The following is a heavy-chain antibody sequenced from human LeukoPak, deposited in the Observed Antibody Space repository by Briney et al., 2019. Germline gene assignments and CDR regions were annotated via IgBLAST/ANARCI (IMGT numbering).Heavy chain of an antibody. D-gene: IGHD3-22*01. V-gene: IGHV3-66*01. Sequence: GGSLRLSCAASGFSVSSNYMSWVRQPPGKGLEWVSVIYTGGSTYYADSVKGRFTISRDDSKNTLFLQMNSLKTEDTALYYCTTEWDYFDTSGYPNRVGYWGQGTLVTVSS. CDR1: GFSVSSNY. J-gene: IGHJ4*02. CDR3: TTEWDYFDTSGYPNRVGY. CDR2: IYTGGST.